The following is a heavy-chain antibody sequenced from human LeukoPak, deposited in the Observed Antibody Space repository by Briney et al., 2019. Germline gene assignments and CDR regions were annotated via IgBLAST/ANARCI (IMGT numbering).Heavy chain of an antibody. Sequence: GGSLRLSCAASGFTFSGYGMHWVRQAPGKGLEWVAVISRDGSKKYYADSVKGRFTISRDNSKNTLYLQVDSLRAEDTAVYYCAKDYTPYGDYVWDYFDCWGQGTLVTVSS. CDR1: GFTFSGYG. V-gene: IGHV3-30*18. CDR2: ISRDGSKK. CDR3: AKDYTPYGDYVWDYFDC. J-gene: IGHJ4*02. D-gene: IGHD4-17*01.